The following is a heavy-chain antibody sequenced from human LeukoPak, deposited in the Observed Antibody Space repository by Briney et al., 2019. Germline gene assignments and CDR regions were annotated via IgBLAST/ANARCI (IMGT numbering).Heavy chain of an antibody. CDR2: IYDIGST. J-gene: IGHJ4*02. CDR3: ARHGSYQWAIDD. CDR1: SGSTGGSISGNY. Sequence: SETLSLTCTVSSGSTGGSISGNYWTGIRQSPGKGLEWIGNIYDIGSTNYNPSLKSRVTISIDTSKKQFSLRLKSVTAADTAVYYCARHGSYQWAIDDWGQGTLVTVSS. D-gene: IGHD3-10*01. V-gene: IGHV4-59*08.